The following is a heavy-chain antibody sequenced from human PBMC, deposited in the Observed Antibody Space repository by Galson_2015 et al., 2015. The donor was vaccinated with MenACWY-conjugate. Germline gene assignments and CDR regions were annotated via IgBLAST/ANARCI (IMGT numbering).Heavy chain of an antibody. J-gene: IGHJ5*02. D-gene: IGHD1-26*01. CDR2: IFHSGST. Sequence: SETLSLTCTVSGGSVNSASYYWNWIRQPPVRALEWIGNIFHSGSTSYNSSLKSRVTISVDTSKNQFSLKLTSVTAADTAMYYCARVAGSYDRWLDPWGQGTLVTVSS. CDR3: ARVAGSYDRWLDP. CDR1: GGSVNSASYY. V-gene: IGHV4-61*01.